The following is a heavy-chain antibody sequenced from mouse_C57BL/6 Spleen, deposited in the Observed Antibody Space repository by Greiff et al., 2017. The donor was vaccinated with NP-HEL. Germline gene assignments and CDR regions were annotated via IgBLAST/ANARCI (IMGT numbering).Heavy chain of an antibody. D-gene: IGHD4-1*02. CDR1: GYTFTSYW. Sequence: VQLQQPGAELVMPGASVKLSCKASGYTFTSYWMHWVKQRPGQGLEWIGEIDPSDSYTNYNQKFKGKSTLTVDKSSSTAYMQLSSLTSEDSAVYYCARPNWDNYAMDYWGQGTSVTVSS. V-gene: IGHV1-69*01. CDR2: IDPSDSYT. CDR3: ARPNWDNYAMDY. J-gene: IGHJ4*01.